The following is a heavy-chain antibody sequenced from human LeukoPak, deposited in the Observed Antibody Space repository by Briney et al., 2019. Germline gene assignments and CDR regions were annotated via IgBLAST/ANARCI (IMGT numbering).Heavy chain of an antibody. Sequence: PSGTLSLTCAVCGGSFSGYYWSWIRQPPGKGLEWIGEINHSGSTNYNPSLKSRVTISVDTSKNQFSLKLSSVTAADTAVYYCARGRFSSGYAYWGQGTLVTVSS. CDR2: INHSGST. V-gene: IGHV4-34*01. J-gene: IGHJ4*02. CDR1: GGSFSGYY. CDR3: ARGRFSSGYAY. D-gene: IGHD6-19*01.